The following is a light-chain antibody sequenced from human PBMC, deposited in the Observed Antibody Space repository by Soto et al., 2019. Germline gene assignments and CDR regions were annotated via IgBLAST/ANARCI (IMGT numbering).Light chain of an antibody. Sequence: EVVMTQSPATLSVSPGERATLSCRASQTISTNLAWYQQKPGQAPRLLIYGASTRATDIPARFSGSGSGTEFTLTISSLQSEDVAVYYCQQRSNWPYTFGQGTKLEIK. CDR3: QQRSNWPYT. V-gene: IGKV3-15*01. J-gene: IGKJ2*01. CDR1: QTISTN. CDR2: GAS.